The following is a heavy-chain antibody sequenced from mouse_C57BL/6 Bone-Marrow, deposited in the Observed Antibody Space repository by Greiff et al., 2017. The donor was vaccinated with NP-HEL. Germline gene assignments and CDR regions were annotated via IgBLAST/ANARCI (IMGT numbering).Heavy chain of an antibody. CDR1: GYTFTDYY. D-gene: IGHD1-1*01. CDR3: ARSIPLITTVRSPWYFDV. CDR2: INPYNGGT. V-gene: IGHV1-19*01. J-gene: IGHJ1*03. Sequence: VQLQQSGPVLVKPGASVKMSCKASGYTFTDYYMNWVKQSHGKSLEWIGVINPYNGGTSYNQKFKGKATLTVDKSSSTAYMELNSLTSEDSAVYYCARSIPLITTVRSPWYFDVWGTGTTVTVSS.